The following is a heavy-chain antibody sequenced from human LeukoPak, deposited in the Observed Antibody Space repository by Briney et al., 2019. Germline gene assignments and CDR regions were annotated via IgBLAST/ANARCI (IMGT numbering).Heavy chain of an antibody. CDR2: ISQSGNS. CDR3: ARDRGGYTYSHDY. V-gene: IGHV4-30-2*01. J-gene: IGHJ4*02. D-gene: IGHD5-18*01. CDR1: GDSITSSTCN. Sequence: SETLSLTCAVSGDSITSSTCNWSWIRQPPGKGLEWIGYISQSGNSYFTPSLNSRATIPVDKSKNSFSLDLNFVTAADTAVYYCARDRGGYTYSHDYWGQGTLVTVSS.